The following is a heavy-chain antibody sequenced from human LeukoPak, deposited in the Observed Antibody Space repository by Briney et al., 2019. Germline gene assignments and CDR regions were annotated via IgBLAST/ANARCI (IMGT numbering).Heavy chain of an antibody. Sequence: GGSLKISWKGSGYSFTSYWIGWVRQLPGKGLEWWGIIYPGDYGTRYSPSFQGQVTISASKSINTPYLQWSRLKASETTMYYCARRSYYDIWTGYGGWFDPGSQGTLVTVSA. CDR1: GYSFTSYW. V-gene: IGHV5-51*01. CDR3: ARRSYYDIWTGYGGWFDP. CDR2: IYPGDYGT. J-gene: IGHJ5*02. D-gene: IGHD3-9*01.